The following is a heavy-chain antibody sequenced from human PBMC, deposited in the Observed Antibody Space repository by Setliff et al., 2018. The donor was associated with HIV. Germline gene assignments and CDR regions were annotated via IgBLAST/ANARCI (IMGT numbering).Heavy chain of an antibody. J-gene: IGHJ6*03. D-gene: IGHD7-27*01. Sequence: SVKVSCKASGDTFRNYAFSWVRQAPGQGPEWMGGIMPVFDKQKYAQKFQGRVTITADESTSSVYMELSSLRSEDTAVYYCARLLVDNWGYDYYYSMDVWGKGTTVTVSS. CDR2: IMPVFDKQ. CDR3: ARLLVDNWGYDYYYSMDV. V-gene: IGHV1-69*13. CDR1: GDTFRNYA.